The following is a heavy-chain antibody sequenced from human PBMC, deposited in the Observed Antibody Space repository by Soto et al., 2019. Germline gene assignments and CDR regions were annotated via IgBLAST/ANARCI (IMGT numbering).Heavy chain of an antibody. V-gene: IGHV1-69*02. CDR1: GGTFSSYT. CDR2: IIPILGIA. CDR3: ASGGVVATIKNDY. Sequence: QVQLVQSGAEVKKPGSSVKVSCKASGGTFSSYTISWVRQAPGQGLEWMGRIIPILGIANYAQKFQGRVTITADKSTSTAYMELSSLRSEDTAVYYCASGGVVATIKNDYWGQGTLVTVSS. J-gene: IGHJ4*02. D-gene: IGHD5-12*01.